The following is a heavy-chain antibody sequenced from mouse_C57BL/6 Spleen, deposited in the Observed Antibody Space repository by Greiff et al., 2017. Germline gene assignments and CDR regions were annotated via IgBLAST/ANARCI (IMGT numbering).Heavy chain of an antibody. J-gene: IGHJ1*03. CDR2: IYPGDGDT. D-gene: IGHD1-1*01. CDR1: GYAFSSYW. Sequence: QVQLKQSGAELVKPGASVKISCKASGYAFSSYWMNWVKQRPGKGLVWIGQIYPGDGDTNYNGKFKGKATLTADKSSSTAYMQLSSLTSEDSAVYFCARSVDHWYFDVWGTGTTVTVSS. V-gene: IGHV1-80*01. CDR3: ARSVDHWYFDV.